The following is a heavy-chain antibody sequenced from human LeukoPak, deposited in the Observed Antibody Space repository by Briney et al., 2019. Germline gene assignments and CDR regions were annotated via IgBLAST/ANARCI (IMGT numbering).Heavy chain of an antibody. V-gene: IGHV3-74*03. J-gene: IGHJ4*02. Sequence: PGGSLRLSCEPSGFPFSSYWMLWVRQAPGKGLVWVSRISGDGTIKTYADFVRGRFIVSRDNTKNILYLQMNSLKVEDTATYFCSRPQFDYWGQGVLVTVSS. CDR2: ISGDGTIK. CDR1: GFPFSSYW. CDR3: SRPQFDY.